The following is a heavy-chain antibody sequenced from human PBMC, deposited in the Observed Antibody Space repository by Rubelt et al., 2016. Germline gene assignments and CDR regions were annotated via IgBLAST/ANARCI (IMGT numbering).Heavy chain of an antibody. CDR2: ISAYNGNT. Sequence: QVQLVQSGAEVKKPGASVKVSCKASGYTFTSYGISWVRQAPGQGLEWMGWISAYNGNTNYAQKLQGRVTMTTDTSTSPAYMGLRSLRSDDTAVYYCARDVGGNSVLYYFDYWGQGTLVTVSS. J-gene: IGHJ4*02. CDR3: ARDVGGNSVLYYFDY. D-gene: IGHD4-23*01. CDR1: GYTFTSYG. V-gene: IGHV1-18*01.